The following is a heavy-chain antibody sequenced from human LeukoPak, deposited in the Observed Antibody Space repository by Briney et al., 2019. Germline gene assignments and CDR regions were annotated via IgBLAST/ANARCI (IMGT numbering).Heavy chain of an antibody. V-gene: IGHV3-30*02. Sequence: GGSLRLSCAASGFTFSSYGMHWVRQAPGKGLEWVAFIRYDGSNKYYADSVKGRFTISRDNSKNTPYLQMNSLRAGDTAIYYCEKDFGAPSWGQGTLVTVSS. CDR1: GFTFSSYG. D-gene: IGHD3-10*01. J-gene: IGHJ4*02. CDR2: IRYDGSNK. CDR3: EKDFGAPS.